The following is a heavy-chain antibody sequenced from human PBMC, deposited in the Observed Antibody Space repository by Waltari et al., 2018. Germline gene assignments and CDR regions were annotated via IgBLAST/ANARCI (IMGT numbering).Heavy chain of an antibody. Sequence: QVQLVQSGAEVKKPGSSVKVSCKASGGTFSSYAIRWVRQAPGQGLEWMGRIIPILGIANYAQKFQGRVTITADKSTSTAYMELSSLGAEDTAVYYCASPSYYDFWSGYSQAGYFQHWGQGTLVTVSS. V-gene: IGHV1-69*09. CDR2: IIPILGIA. CDR3: ASPSYYDFWSGYSQAGYFQH. D-gene: IGHD3-3*01. J-gene: IGHJ1*01. CDR1: GGTFSSYA.